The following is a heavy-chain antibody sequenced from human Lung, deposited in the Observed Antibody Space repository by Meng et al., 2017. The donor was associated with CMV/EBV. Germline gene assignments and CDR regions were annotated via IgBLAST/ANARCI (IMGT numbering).Heavy chain of an antibody. J-gene: IGHJ2*01. Sequence: GXXKISCAASGFSVTTNDINWVRQAPGKGLEWVSITFRAGNTYYTDSVKGRFTVSRDNSKNTLYLQMDSLRVEDTAVYYCASFTRQLQVVGAIYWYADLWGRGTLVTVSS. CDR3: ASFTRQLQVVGAIYWYADL. V-gene: IGHV3-66*02. CDR2: TFRAGNT. CDR1: GFSVTTND. D-gene: IGHD2-15*01.